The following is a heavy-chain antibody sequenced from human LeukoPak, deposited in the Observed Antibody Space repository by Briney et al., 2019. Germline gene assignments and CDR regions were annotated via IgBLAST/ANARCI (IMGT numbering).Heavy chain of an antibody. Sequence: GGSLRLSCAASGFTFSNAWMSWVRQAPGKGLELVGRIKSKTDGGTTDYAAPVKGRFTISRDDSKNTLYLQMNSLKTEDTAVYYCATDRHYYDSSGYYRLDDYWGQGTLVTVSS. J-gene: IGHJ4*02. CDR3: ATDRHYYDSSGYYRLDDY. CDR2: IKSKTDGGTT. D-gene: IGHD3-22*01. CDR1: GFTFSNAW. V-gene: IGHV3-15*01.